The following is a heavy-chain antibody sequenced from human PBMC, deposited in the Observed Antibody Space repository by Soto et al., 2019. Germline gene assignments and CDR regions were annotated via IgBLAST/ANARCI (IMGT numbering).Heavy chain of an antibody. D-gene: IGHD1-7*01. Sequence: PSETLSLTCTVSGGSISSYYWSWIRQPPGKGLEWIGYIYYSGSTNYNPSLKSRVTISVDTSKNQFSLKLSSVTAADTAVYYCARKTPGVELHWFDPWGQGTLVTV. J-gene: IGHJ5*02. CDR3: ARKTPGVELHWFDP. CDR2: IYYSGST. V-gene: IGHV4-59*01. CDR1: GGSISSYY.